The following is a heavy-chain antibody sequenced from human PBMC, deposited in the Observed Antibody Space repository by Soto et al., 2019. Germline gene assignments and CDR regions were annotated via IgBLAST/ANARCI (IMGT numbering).Heavy chain of an antibody. CDR3: TQWDGYADV. CDR2: ISASSGKI. V-gene: IGHV3-23*01. CDR1: GFTSGT. D-gene: IGHD1-26*01. J-gene: IGHJ6*02. Sequence: EVLLLESGGGLVQPGGSLRLSCAGSGFTSGTTWVRQTPGRGLEWVSGISASSGKIFYADSVRGRFTISKDNSKNTLYLQMDSLRDDDTDIYFCTQWDGYADVWGQGTTVIVSS.